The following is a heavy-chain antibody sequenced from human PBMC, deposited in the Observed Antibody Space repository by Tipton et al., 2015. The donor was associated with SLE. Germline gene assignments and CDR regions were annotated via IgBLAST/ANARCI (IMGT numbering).Heavy chain of an antibody. J-gene: IGHJ3*02. Sequence: TLSLTCTVSGGSISSISYYWGWIRQPPGKGLEWIGTIFYSGSTYYNPSLKSRVTISVDTSKNQFSLKLSSVTAADTAVYYCARGSDFWSGYAFNIWGQGTMVTVSS. D-gene: IGHD3-3*01. CDR1: GGSISSISYY. CDR2: IFYSGST. V-gene: IGHV4-39*07. CDR3: ARGSDFWSGYAFNI.